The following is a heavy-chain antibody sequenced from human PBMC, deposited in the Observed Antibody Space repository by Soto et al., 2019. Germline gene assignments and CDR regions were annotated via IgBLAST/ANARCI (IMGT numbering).Heavy chain of an antibody. CDR2: ISYDGSNK. CDR3: ATDPHNYYGSGSYYSHLGY. Sequence: GGSLRLSCAASGFTFSSYGMHWVRQAPGKGLEWVAVISYDGSNKYYADSVKGRFTISRDNSKNTLYLQMNSLRAEDTAVYYCATDPHNYYGSGSYYSHLGYWGQGTLVTVSS. V-gene: IGHV3-30*03. D-gene: IGHD3-10*01. J-gene: IGHJ4*02. CDR1: GFTFSSYG.